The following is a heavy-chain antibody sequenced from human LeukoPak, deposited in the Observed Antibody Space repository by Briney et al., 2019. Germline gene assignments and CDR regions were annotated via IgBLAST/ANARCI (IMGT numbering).Heavy chain of an antibody. CDR3: ARVGARSGGSCYEDS. CDR2: ISHSGTT. CDR1: GGSISSGGYS. V-gene: IGHV4-30-2*01. Sequence: SETLSLTCAVSGGSISSGGYSWSWVRQPPGKGLEWIGYISHSGTTYNNPSLKSRVTISVDTSKSHFSLKLKSVTAADTAVYYCARVGARSGGSCYEDSWGQGTLVTVSS. D-gene: IGHD2-15*01. J-gene: IGHJ4*02.